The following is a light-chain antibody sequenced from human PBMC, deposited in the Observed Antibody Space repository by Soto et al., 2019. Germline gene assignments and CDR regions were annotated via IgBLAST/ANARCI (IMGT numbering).Light chain of an antibody. CDR1: RSISSF. CDR2: DTF. J-gene: IGKJ4*01. V-gene: IGKV3-11*01. Sequence: EIVLTQSPATLSLSPGERATLSCRASRSISSFLAWYQQKPGQAPRLLIYDTFNRATGIPARFSGSGSGTDFTLTISGLEPEAFAVYYCQQRANWPPLTFGGGTKVDIK. CDR3: QQRANWPPLT.